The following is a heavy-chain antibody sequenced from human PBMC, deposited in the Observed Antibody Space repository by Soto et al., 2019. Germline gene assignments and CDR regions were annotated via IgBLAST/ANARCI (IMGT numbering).Heavy chain of an antibody. Sequence: QVQLQESAPGLVQPSQTLSLTCTVSGGSISSGGYYWSWIRHHPGKGLEWIGYISSSGISYYDPSLRCRVTMSVDMSKNQASLRLSSVTAADTAVYHCATKPTGLYSFDHWGQGALVTVSS. CDR3: ATKPTGLYSFDH. J-gene: IGHJ4*02. V-gene: IGHV4-31*03. D-gene: IGHD2-8*02. CDR1: GGSISSGGYY. CDR2: ISSSGIS.